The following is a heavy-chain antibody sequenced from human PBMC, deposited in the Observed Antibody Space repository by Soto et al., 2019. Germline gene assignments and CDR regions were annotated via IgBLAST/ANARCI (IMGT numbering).Heavy chain of an antibody. Sequence: SETLSLTCTVSGGSVSSGSYYWSWIRQPPGKGLEWIGYIYYSGSTNYNPSLKSRVTISVDTSKNQFSLKLSSVTAADTAVYYCARVVVADTPYYFDYWGQGTLVPVSS. V-gene: IGHV4-61*01. J-gene: IGHJ4*02. CDR3: ARVVVADTPYYFDY. CDR1: GGSVSSGSYY. CDR2: IYYSGST. D-gene: IGHD2-15*01.